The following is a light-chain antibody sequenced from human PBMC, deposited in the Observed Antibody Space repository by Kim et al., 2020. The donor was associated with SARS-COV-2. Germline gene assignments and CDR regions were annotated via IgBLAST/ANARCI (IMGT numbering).Light chain of an antibody. Sequence: APGKAAGITCGGNNIGSKSVLWYQQKPGQAPVLVIYYDSDRPSGIPERFSGSNSGNTATLTISRVEAGDEADYYCQVWDSSSDHPVFGGGTKLTVL. CDR3: QVWDSSSDHPV. CDR1: NIGSKS. CDR2: YDS. J-gene: IGLJ3*02. V-gene: IGLV3-21*04.